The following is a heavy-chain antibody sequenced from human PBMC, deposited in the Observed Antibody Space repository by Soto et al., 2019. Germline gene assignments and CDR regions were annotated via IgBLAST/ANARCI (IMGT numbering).Heavy chain of an antibody. CDR3: ARNYCSSTSCYTGYNDD. J-gene: IGHJ4*02. CDR2: ISSSSSYI. CDR1: GFTFSSYS. D-gene: IGHD2-2*02. Sequence: EVQLVASGGGLVKPGGSLRLSCAASGFTFSSYSMNWVRQAPGKGLEWVSSISSSSSYIYYADSVQGRFTISRDNAKNSLYLQMNSLRAEDTAVYYCARNYCSSTSCYTGYNDDWGQGTLVTVSS. V-gene: IGHV3-21*01.